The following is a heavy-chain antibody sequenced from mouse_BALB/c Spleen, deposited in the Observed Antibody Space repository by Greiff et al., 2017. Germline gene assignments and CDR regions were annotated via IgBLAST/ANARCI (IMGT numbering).Heavy chain of an antibody. CDR3: ARARDRYDAWFAY. CDR1: GFTFTDYY. V-gene: IGHV7-3*02. J-gene: IGHJ3*01. CDR2: IRNKANGYTT. Sequence: EVMLVESGGGLVQPGGSLRLSCATSGFTFTDYYMSWVRQHPGKALEWLGFIRNKANGYTTEYSASVKGRFTISRDNSQSILYLQMNTLRAENSATAYCARARDRYDAWFAYWGQGTLVTVSA. D-gene: IGHD2-14*01.